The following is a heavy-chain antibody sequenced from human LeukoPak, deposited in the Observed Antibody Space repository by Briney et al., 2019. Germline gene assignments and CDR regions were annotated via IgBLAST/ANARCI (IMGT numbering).Heavy chain of an antibody. D-gene: IGHD5-12*01. CDR1: GYTFTGYY. Sequence: GASVKVSCKASGYTFTGYYMHWVRQAPGQGLEWMGRINPNSGGTNYAQKFQGRVTMTRDTSISTAYMELSRLRSDDTAVYYCARRGYSGYDVDFDYWGQGTLVTVSS. CDR3: ARRGYSGYDVDFDY. V-gene: IGHV1-2*06. J-gene: IGHJ4*02. CDR2: INPNSGGT.